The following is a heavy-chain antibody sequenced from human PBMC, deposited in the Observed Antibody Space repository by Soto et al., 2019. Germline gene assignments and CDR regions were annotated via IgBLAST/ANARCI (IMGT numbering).Heavy chain of an antibody. CDR3: AKAGVSGGDYDSYFDY. CDR2: ISGSGGST. CDR1: GFTFSSYA. D-gene: IGHD4-17*01. J-gene: IGHJ4*02. V-gene: IGHV3-23*01. Sequence: GGSLRLSCAASGFTFSSYAMSWVRQAPGKGLEWVSAISGSGGSTYYADSVKGRFTISRDNSKNTLYLQMNSLRAEDTAVYYCAKAGVSGGDYDSYFDYWGQGTLVTVSS.